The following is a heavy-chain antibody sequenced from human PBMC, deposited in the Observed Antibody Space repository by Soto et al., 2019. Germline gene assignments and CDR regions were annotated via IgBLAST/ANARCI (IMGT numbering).Heavy chain of an antibody. J-gene: IGHJ5*02. V-gene: IGHV4-61*01. CDR1: GDSVTSGSHY. CDR3: ARGYDFWSGYLNFNWFDP. Sequence: SETLSLTCTVSGDSVTSGSHYWSWIRQPPGKGLEYIGYIFYSENTSYHPSLKSRVTISVDTSKNQFSLKLSSVTAADTAVYYCARGYDFWSGYLNFNWFDPWGQGTLVTV. CDR2: IFYSENT. D-gene: IGHD3-3*01.